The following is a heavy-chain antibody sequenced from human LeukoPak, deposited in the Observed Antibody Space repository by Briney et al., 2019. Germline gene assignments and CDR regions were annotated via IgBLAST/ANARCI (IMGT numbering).Heavy chain of an antibody. CDR2: IYYSGST. J-gene: IGHJ3*02. V-gene: IGHV4-59*01. CDR3: ARDQGVYASYGINDAFDI. CDR1: GGSISSYY. D-gene: IGHD2-8*01. Sequence: SETLSLTCTVSGGSISSYYWSWIRQPPGKGLEWIGYIYYSGSTNYNPSLKSRVTISVDTSKNQFSLKLSSVTAADTAVYYCARDQGVYASYGINDAFDIWGQGTMVTVSS.